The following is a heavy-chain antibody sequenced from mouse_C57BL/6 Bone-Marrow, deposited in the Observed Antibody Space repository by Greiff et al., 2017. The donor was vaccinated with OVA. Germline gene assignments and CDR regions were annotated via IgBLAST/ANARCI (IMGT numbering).Heavy chain of an antibody. Sequence: VQLQQSGAELVRPGASVKLTCTASGFNIKDDYMHWVKQRPEQGLEWIGWIDPENGDTEYASKFQGKATITADTSSNTAYLQLSSLTSEDTAVYYCTYSNYDYAMDYWGQGTSVTVSS. D-gene: IGHD2-5*01. CDR1: GFNIKDDY. CDR2: IDPENGDT. J-gene: IGHJ4*01. V-gene: IGHV14-4*01. CDR3: TYSNYDYAMDY.